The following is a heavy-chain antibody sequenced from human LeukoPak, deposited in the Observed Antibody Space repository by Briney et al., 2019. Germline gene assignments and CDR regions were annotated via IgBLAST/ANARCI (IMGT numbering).Heavy chain of an antibody. CDR1: GGSISSGSYY. V-gene: IGHV4-39*07. D-gene: IGHD2-15*01. CDR2: IDYSGST. Sequence: SETLSLTCTVSGGSISSGSYYWVWIRQPPGKGLEWLASIDYSGSTYYNPSLQSRVTISVNTSKNQFSLKLNSVTAADTAVYYCARDRGVVIAATKLDWYFDLWGRGTLVTVSS. J-gene: IGHJ2*01. CDR3: ARDRGVVIAATKLDWYFDL.